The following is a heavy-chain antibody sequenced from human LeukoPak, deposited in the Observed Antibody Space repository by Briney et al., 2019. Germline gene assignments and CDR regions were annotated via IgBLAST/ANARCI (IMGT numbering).Heavy chain of an antibody. Sequence: GRSLRLSCAASGFTFSSYGMHWVRQAPGKGLEWVAVIWYDGSNKYYADSVKGRFTISRDNSKNTLYLQMNSLRAGDTAVYYCARGVGFGELLTSWGQGTLVTVSS. CDR2: IWYDGSNK. J-gene: IGHJ5*02. CDR1: GFTFSSYG. D-gene: IGHD3-10*01. CDR3: ARGVGFGELLTS. V-gene: IGHV3-33*01.